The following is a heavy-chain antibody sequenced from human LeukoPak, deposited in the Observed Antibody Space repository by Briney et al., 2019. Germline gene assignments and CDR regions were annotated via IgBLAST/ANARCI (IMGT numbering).Heavy chain of an antibody. CDR1: GFTFSSYS. D-gene: IGHD3-22*01. J-gene: IGHJ1*01. CDR2: MKQDGSEK. Sequence: GGSLRLSCAASGFTFSSYSMNWVRQAPGKGLEWVANMKQDGSEKYYVDSVKGRFTISRDNAKNSLYLQMNSLRAEDTAVYYCATQGEHSYDSNRSGYFQHWGQGTLVTVSS. CDR3: ATQGEHSYDSNRSGYFQH. V-gene: IGHV3-7*01.